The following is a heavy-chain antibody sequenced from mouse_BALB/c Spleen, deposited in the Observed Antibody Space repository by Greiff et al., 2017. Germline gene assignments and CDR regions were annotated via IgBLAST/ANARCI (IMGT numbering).Heavy chain of an antibody. J-gene: IGHJ4*01. Sequence: QGLEWIGAIYPGDGDTRYTQKFKGKATLTADKSSSTAYMQLSSLASEDSAVYYCARSSMITFYAMDYWGQGTSVTVSS. CDR3: ARSSMITFYAMDY. CDR2: IYPGDGDT. V-gene: IGHV1-87*01. D-gene: IGHD2-4*01.